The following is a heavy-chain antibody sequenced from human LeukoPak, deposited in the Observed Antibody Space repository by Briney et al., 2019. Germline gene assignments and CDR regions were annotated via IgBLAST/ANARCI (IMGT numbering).Heavy chain of an antibody. CDR3: ARGYRAHQTFYSYHYFDY. CDR2: INHFGST. D-gene: IGHD5-18*01. CDR1: GGSFSDHS. Sequence: SVTLSLTCAVYGGSFSDHSWNWIRQPPGKGLEWIGEINHFGSTNYNPSLKSRVTISGDTPKKQFSLKVNSVTAADTAVYYCARGYRAHQTFYSYHYFDYWGQGTLVTVSS. V-gene: IGHV4-34*01. J-gene: IGHJ4*01.